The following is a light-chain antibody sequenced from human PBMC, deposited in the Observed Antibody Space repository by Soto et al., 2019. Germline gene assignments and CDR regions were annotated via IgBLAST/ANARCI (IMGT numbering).Light chain of an antibody. J-gene: IGKJ5*01. CDR1: QSVSSY. CDR3: QERSNWPIT. CDR2: DAS. V-gene: IGKV3-11*01. Sequence: IVLTLSLATLCMCRRERATLSCRASQSVSSYLAWYQQKPGQAPRLLIYDASNRATGIPARFSGSGSGTDFTLTISSLEPEDFAVYYCQERSNWPITFGQGTRLEIK.